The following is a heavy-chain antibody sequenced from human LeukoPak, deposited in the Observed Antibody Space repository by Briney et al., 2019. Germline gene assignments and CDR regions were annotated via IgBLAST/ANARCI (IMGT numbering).Heavy chain of an antibody. CDR3: ASAPLLGDYYFDY. D-gene: IGHD3-10*01. Sequence: PSETLSLTCTVSGGSISSYYWSWIRQPPGKRLEWIGYIYYSETTNYTPSLKCRVTISVDTSQNLCSLKLSSVTAADTAVYYCASAPLLGDYYFDYWGQGTLVTVSS. V-gene: IGHV4-59*01. CDR1: GGSISSYY. CDR2: IYYSETT. J-gene: IGHJ4*02.